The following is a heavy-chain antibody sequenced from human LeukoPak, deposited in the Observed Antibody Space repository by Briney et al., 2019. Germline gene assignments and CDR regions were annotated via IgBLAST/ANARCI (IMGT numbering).Heavy chain of an antibody. J-gene: IGHJ4*02. D-gene: IGHD3-10*01. CDR2: VHTSGSP. CDR3: ARDRGPFDS. Sequence: SETLSLTCDVSGGSTSRHYWSWIRLPAGKGLEWIGRVHTSGSPDYSPSLKSRVTMSVDTSKNQVSLRLSSMTAADTAVYYCARDRGPFDSWGQGTLVTVSS. CDR1: GGSTSRHY. V-gene: IGHV4-4*07.